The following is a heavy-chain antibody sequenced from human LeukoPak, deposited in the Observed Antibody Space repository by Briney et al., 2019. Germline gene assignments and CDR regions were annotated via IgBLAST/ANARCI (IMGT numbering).Heavy chain of an antibody. D-gene: IGHD1-14*01. J-gene: IGHJ5*02. Sequence: SETLSLTCSVPGGSIYSHYWSWIRQPPAHVLEWIGYIFYSGGANYNPSLRGRVTISIGTSKTECSLRLTSVTAAGSAMYYCARHNRDQPLFWFDPWGPGTLVTVSS. CDR3: ARHNRDQPLFWFDP. CDR2: IFYSGGA. V-gene: IGHV4-59*08. CDR1: GGSIYSHY.